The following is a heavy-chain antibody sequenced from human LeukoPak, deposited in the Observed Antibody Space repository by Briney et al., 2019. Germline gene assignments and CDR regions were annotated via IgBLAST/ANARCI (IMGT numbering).Heavy chain of an antibody. V-gene: IGHV3-7*03. CDR1: GFTFSSNW. CDR2: IKPDGSAG. CDR3: ARLTGDDWYFDL. Sequence: QTGGSLRLSCATSGFTFSSNWMSWVRHVPGRGLDWVANIKPDGSAGYYAASVKGRFTISRDNAKNSLYLQMNSLRAEDTAVYFCARLTGDDWYFDLWGRGTLVTVSS. D-gene: IGHD7-27*01. J-gene: IGHJ2*01.